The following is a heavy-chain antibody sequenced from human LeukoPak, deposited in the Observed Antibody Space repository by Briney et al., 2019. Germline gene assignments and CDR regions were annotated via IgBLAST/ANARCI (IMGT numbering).Heavy chain of an antibody. CDR2: IYYSGST. CDR1: GGSISSYY. V-gene: IGHV4-59*01. Sequence: SETLSLTCTVSGGSISSYYWSWIRQPPGKGLEWIGYIYYSGSTNYNPSLKSRVTISVDTSKNQFSLKLSSVTAADTAVYYCATRYSRSSGFDYWGQGTLVTVSS. CDR3: ATRYSRSSGFDY. J-gene: IGHJ4*02. D-gene: IGHD6-6*01.